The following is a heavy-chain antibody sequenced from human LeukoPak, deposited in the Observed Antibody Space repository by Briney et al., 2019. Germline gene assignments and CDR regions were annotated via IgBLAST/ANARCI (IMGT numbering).Heavy chain of an antibody. CDR2: TYPGDSDT. V-gene: IGHV5-51*01. CDR3: ARHQGFSSAWYADF. J-gene: IGHJ4*02. D-gene: IGHD6-19*01. Sequence: GESLKISCKASGYSFTNYWIGWFRQMPGKGLEWMGITYPGDSDTRYSQSFQGQVTISADKSISTAYLQWSSLKASDTAMYYCARHQGFSSAWYADFWGQGTLVTVAS. CDR1: GYSFTNYW.